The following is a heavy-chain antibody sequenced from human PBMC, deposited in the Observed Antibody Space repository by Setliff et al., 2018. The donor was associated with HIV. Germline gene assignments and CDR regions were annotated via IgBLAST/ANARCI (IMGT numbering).Heavy chain of an antibody. CDR1: GYTFTSYD. Sequence: ASVKVSCKASGYTFTSYDINWVRQATGQGLEWMGWMNPNSGNTGYSQKFQGRVTMTRNTSTSTAYMELSSLTSDDTAVYYCARGYCGGGICYSPNWLDPWGQGTLVTVSS. D-gene: IGHD2-15*01. V-gene: IGHV1-8*01. CDR2: MNPNSGNT. CDR3: ARGYCGGGICYSPNWLDP. J-gene: IGHJ5*02.